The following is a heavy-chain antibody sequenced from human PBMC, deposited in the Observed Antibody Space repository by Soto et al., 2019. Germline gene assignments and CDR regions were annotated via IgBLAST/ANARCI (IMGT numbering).Heavy chain of an antibody. D-gene: IGHD6-19*01. Sequence: QVQLVESGGGVVQPGRSLRLSCAASGFTFSSYGMHWVRQAPGKGLEWVAVIWYDGSNKYYADSVKGRFTISRDNSKNTLYLQMNSLRAEDTAVYYCARDRVIIDSVYSSGGPSYYFDYWGQGTLVTVSS. CDR1: GFTFSSYG. V-gene: IGHV3-33*01. CDR2: IWYDGSNK. J-gene: IGHJ4*02. CDR3: ARDRVIIDSVYSSGGPSYYFDY.